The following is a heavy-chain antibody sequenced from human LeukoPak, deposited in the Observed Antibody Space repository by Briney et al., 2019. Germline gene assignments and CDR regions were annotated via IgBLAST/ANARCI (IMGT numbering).Heavy chain of an antibody. J-gene: IGHJ4*02. CDR3: ARVFDS. CDR2: VFYTGKT. V-gene: IGHV4-39*07. CDR1: GGSVCTSDYY. Sequence: PSETLSLTCTVSGGSVCTSDYYWGWIRQSPVKGLEWIGDVFYTGKTNYNPSLRGRATISIDTSKNQFSLKLTYVTAADTAVYYCARVFDSWGQGTLVTVSS.